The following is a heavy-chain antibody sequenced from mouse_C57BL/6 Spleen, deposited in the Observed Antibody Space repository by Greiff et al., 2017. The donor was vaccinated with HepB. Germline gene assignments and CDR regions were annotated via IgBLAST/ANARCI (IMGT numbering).Heavy chain of an antibody. CDR2: IDPSDSDT. CDR1: GYTFTSYW. Sequence: QVQLQQPGAELVMPGASVKLSCKASGYTFTSYWMHWVKQRPGQGLEWIGEIDPSDSDTNYNQKFKGKSTLTVDKSSSTAYMQLSSLTSEDSAVYYCARPSYEDAFAYWGQGTLVTVSA. V-gene: IGHV1-69*01. J-gene: IGHJ3*01. CDR3: ARPSYEDAFAY. D-gene: IGHD2-3*01.